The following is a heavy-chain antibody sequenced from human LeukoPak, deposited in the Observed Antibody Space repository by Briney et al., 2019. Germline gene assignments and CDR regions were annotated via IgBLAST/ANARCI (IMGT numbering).Heavy chain of an antibody. CDR2: ISYDGSNK. J-gene: IGHJ2*01. CDR3: ARAEEDYYDSSGYPGYFDL. Sequence: GGSLRLSCAASGFTFSSYAMHWVRQAPGKGLEWVAVISYDGSNKYYADSVKGRFTISRDNSKNTLYLQMNSLRAEDTAVYYCARAEEDYYDSSGYPGYFDLWGRGTLVTVSS. D-gene: IGHD3-22*01. CDR1: GFTFSSYA. V-gene: IGHV3-30-3*01.